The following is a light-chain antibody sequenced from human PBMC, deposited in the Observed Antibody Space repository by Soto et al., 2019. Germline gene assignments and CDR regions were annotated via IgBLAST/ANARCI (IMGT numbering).Light chain of an antibody. V-gene: IGLV2-14*01. CDR2: EVS. CDR1: NSDIGGYNY. CDR3: SSYTRSSTLVV. J-gene: IGLJ2*01. Sequence: QSALTQPASVSGSPGQSVTISCTGSNSDIGGYNYVSWYQQHPGKAPKLMIYEVSNRPSGVSSRFSGSKSGNTASLTISGLQAEDEADSYCSSYTRSSTLVVFGGGTQLTVL.